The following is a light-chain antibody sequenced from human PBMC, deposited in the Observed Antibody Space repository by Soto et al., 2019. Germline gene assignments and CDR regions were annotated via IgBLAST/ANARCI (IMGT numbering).Light chain of an antibody. CDR1: QSVSSN. V-gene: IGKV3-15*01. CDR3: QQYNNWPPH. CDR2: GAS. Sequence: EILVTQSPATLSVSPGERATLSCRASQSVSSNLAWYRQQPGQAPRLLIYGASTRATGIPARFSGSGSETEFNLTIRSLQSEDFAVYYCQQYNNWPPHFGPGTRLEIK. J-gene: IGKJ5*01.